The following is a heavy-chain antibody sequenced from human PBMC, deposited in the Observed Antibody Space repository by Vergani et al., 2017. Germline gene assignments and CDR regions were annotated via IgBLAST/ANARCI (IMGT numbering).Heavy chain of an antibody. J-gene: IGHJ4*02. V-gene: IGHV4-34*01. CDR2: INHSGST. CDR3: ARGADYDILTGYYHFDY. CDR1: GGSFSGYY. D-gene: IGHD3-9*01. Sequence: QVQLQQWGAGLLKPSETLSLTCAVYGGSFSGYYWSWLRQPPGKGLEWFGEINHSGSTNYNPSLKSRVTISVDTSKNQFSLKLSSVTAADTAVYYCARGADYDILTGYYHFDYWGQGTLVTVSS.